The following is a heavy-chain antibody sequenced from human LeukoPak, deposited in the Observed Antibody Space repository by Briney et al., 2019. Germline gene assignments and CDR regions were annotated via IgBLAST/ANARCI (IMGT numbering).Heavy chain of an antibody. Sequence: ASVKVSCKASGYTFTSYDINWVRQATGQGLEWMGWMNPNSGNTGYAQKFQGRVTMTRNTFISTAYMELSSLRAEDTAVYYCAKRSGWEVPNWYIDVWGRGTLVTVSS. CDR2: MNPNSGNT. CDR3: AKRSGWEVPNWYIDV. V-gene: IGHV1-8*01. J-gene: IGHJ2*01. D-gene: IGHD1-26*01. CDR1: GYTFTSYD.